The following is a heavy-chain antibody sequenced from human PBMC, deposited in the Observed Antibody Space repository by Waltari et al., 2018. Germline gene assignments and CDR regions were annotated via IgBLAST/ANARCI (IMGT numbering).Heavy chain of an antibody. CDR3: AREPSGHLPSAAFDI. CDR2: IYYSGST. CDR1: GGPISSSSYY. D-gene: IGHD3-3*01. V-gene: IGHV4-39*07. J-gene: IGHJ3*02. Sequence: QLQLQESGPGLVKPSETLSLTCTVSGGPISSSSYYWGWIPPPPGKGLEWIGSIYYSGSTYYNPSLKSRVTISVDTSKNQFSLKLSSVTAADTAVYYCAREPSGHLPSAAFDIWGQGTMVTVSS.